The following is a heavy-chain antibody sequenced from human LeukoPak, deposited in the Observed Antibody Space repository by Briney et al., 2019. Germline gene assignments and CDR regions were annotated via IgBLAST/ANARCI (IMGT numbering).Heavy chain of an antibody. CDR2: IYHSGST. D-gene: IGHD3-10*01. CDR1: GYSISSGYY. V-gene: IGHV4-38-2*02. Sequence: SETLSLTCTVSGYSISSGYYWGWIRQPPGKGLEWIGSIYHSGSTYYNPSLKSRVTISVDTSKNQFSLKLSSVTAADTAVYYCARVLYYGSGSFNYWGQGTLVTVSS. J-gene: IGHJ4*02. CDR3: ARVLYYGSGSFNY.